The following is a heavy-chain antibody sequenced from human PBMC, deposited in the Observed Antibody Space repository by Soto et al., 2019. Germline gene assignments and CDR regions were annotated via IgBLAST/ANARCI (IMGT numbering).Heavy chain of an antibody. V-gene: IGHV3-23*01. D-gene: IGHD1-26*01. Sequence: GGSLRLSCAASGFSFSSYAMSWVRQAPGKGLEWVSAISNGGGSKYYADSVKGRFTVSRDNSKYIMYLQMNSLRDEDAAVYYCAKGVGYRIAFDIWGPGTMVTVSS. CDR1: GFSFSSYA. CDR2: ISNGGGSK. CDR3: AKGVGYRIAFDI. J-gene: IGHJ3*02.